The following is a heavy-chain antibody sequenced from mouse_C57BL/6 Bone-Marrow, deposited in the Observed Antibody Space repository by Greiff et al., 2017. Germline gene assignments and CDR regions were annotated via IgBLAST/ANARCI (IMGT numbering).Heavy chain of an antibody. CDR1: GYAFTNYL. D-gene: IGHD2-3*01. V-gene: IGHV1-54*01. CDR3: ARWSPFYDGSRY. Sequence: QVQLQQSGAELVRPGTSVKVSCTASGYAFTNYLIEWVKQRPGQGLEWIGVLNPGSGGTNYNEKFKGKATLTADKSSSTAYMQLSSLTSEDSAVYFWARWSPFYDGSRYWGQGTTLTVSA. CDR2: LNPGSGGT. J-gene: IGHJ2*01.